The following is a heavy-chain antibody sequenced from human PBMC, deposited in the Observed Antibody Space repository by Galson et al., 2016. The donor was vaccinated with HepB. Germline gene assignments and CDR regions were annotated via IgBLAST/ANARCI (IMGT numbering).Heavy chain of an antibody. CDR3: ARGGYYGSGHYYGMDV. J-gene: IGHJ6*02. CDR2: INPSGGST. V-gene: IGHV1-46*01. Sequence: SVKVSCKASGYTFASYYMHWVRQAPGQGLEWMGIINPSGGSTSYAQKFQGRVTMTRDTSTSTVYMELSSLRYEDTAVYYCARGGYYGSGHYYGMDVWGQGTTVTVSS. CDR1: GYTFASYY. D-gene: IGHD3-10*01.